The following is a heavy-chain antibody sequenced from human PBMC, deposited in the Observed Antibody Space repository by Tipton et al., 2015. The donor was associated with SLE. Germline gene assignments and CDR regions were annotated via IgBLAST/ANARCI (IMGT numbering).Heavy chain of an antibody. J-gene: IGHJ4*02. V-gene: IGHV3-23*01. D-gene: IGHD6-19*01. Sequence: SLRLSCAASGFTFSNYAMSWVRQAPGKGLEWVSGISGSGDRTYYADSVKGRFTISRDNSKNTLYLQMSSLRAEDTAIYYCAKKRVAVVGSFYFDCWGQGTLVTVSS. CDR1: GFTFSNYA. CDR2: ISGSGDRT. CDR3: AKKRVAVVGSFYFDC.